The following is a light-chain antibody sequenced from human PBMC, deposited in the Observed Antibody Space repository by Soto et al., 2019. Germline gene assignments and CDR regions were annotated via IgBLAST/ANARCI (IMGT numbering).Light chain of an antibody. Sequence: DIQMTQSPSTLSASVGDRVTITCRASQSISSWLAWYQKKPWKAPKLLIARASSLESGVPSRFSGSGFGTEFTLTISRLQPEDFATYFWQHYSPYPLSVGGGTKVEIK. J-gene: IGKJ4*01. CDR1: QSISSW. CDR3: QHYSPYPLS. V-gene: IGKV1-5*03. CDR2: RAS.